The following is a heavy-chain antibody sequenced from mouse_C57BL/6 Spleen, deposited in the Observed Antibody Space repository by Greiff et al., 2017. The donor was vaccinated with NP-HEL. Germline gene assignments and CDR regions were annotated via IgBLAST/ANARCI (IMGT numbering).Heavy chain of an antibody. J-gene: IGHJ4*01. D-gene: IGHD3-2*02. CDR3: ARGLRLLDY. CDR1: GYTFTSYW. Sequence: VKQSCQASGYTFTSYWMHWVKQRPIQGLEWIGNIDPSDSETHYNQKFKDKATLTVDKSSSTAYMQLSSLTSEDSAVYYCARGLRLLDYWGQGTSVTVSS. CDR2: IDPSDSET. V-gene: IGHV1-52*01.